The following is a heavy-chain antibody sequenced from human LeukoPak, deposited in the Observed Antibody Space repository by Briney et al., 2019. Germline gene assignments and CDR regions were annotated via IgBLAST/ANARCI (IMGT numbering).Heavy chain of an antibody. CDR3: ARGLYSSSSGGYYFDY. D-gene: IGHD6-6*01. CDR2: IYHSGST. J-gene: IGHJ4*02. Sequence: SETLSLTCAVSGYSISSGYYWDWIRQPPGKGLEWIGSIYHSGSTYYNPSLKSRVTISVDTSKNQFSLKLSSVTAADTAVYYCARGLYSSSSGGYYFDYWGQGTLVTVSS. CDR1: GYSISSGYY. V-gene: IGHV4-38-2*01.